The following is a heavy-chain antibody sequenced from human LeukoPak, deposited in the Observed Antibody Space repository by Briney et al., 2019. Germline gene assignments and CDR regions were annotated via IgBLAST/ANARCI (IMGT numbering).Heavy chain of an antibody. CDR1: GGSFSGYY. CDR3: AREVLAAAGTYDY. D-gene: IGHD6-13*01. CDR2: INHSGST. Sequence: SETLSLTCAVYGGSFSGYYWSWIRQPPGKGLEWIGEINHSGSTNYNPSLKSRVTISVDTSKNQFSLKLSSVTAADTAVYYCAREVLAAAGTYDYWGQGNLVAVSS. V-gene: IGHV4-34*01. J-gene: IGHJ4*02.